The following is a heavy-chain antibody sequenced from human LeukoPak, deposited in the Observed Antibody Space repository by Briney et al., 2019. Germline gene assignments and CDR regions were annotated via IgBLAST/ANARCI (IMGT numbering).Heavy chain of an antibody. D-gene: IGHD5-24*01. V-gene: IGHV3-7*03. CDR2: IKEDGTET. CDR3: AKQGRSLQTY. Sequence: GGSLRLSCAASGFMFSSNWMSWVRLAPGKGLEWVANIKEDGTETYCVDSVKGRFTISRDNAKNSLYLQMNSLRVEDTAVYYCAKQGRSLQTYWGQGTLVTVSS. J-gene: IGHJ4*02. CDR1: GFMFSSNW.